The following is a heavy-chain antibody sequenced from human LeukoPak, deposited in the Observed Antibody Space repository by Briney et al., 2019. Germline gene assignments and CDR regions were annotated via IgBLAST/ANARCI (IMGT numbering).Heavy chain of an antibody. Sequence: GGSLRLSCAASGFTFSTYEMNWVRQAPGKGLEWISYIGSTIYYADSVKGRFTISRDNAKNSLYLQMNSLRAEDTAVYYCARGWPSITMIVVARGHSDYWGQGTPVTVSS. CDR3: ARGWPSITMIVVARGHSDY. J-gene: IGHJ4*02. V-gene: IGHV3-48*03. CDR1: GFTFSTYE. D-gene: IGHD3-22*01. CDR2: IGSTI.